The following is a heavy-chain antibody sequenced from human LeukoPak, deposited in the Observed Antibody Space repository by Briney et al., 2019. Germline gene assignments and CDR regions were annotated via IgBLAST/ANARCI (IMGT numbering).Heavy chain of an antibody. CDR1: GFTFSSYG. Sequence: GGSLRLSCEVSGFTFSSYGVHWVRQAPGKGLEWVAIIWYDGSKAEYADSVKGRFTISRDDSKNTLHLQMNSLRVEDTAVYYCAREASGHYCDLWGQGTLVTVSS. CDR2: IWYDGSKA. V-gene: IGHV3-33*01. J-gene: IGHJ5*02. D-gene: IGHD3-3*01. CDR3: AREASGHYCDL.